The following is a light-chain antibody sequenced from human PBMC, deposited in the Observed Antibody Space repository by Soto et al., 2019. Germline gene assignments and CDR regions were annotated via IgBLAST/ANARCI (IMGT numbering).Light chain of an antibody. V-gene: IGLV2-14*03. J-gene: IGLJ2*01. CDR1: SSDVGGYNY. Sequence: QSALTQPASVSGSPGQSITISCTGTSSDVGGYNYVSWYQQHPGEAPKLMIYDVSSRPSGVSNRFSGSKSGNTASLTISGLQAEDEADYYCNSYTSSSTGVFGGGTKVTVL. CDR3: NSYTSSSTGV. CDR2: DVS.